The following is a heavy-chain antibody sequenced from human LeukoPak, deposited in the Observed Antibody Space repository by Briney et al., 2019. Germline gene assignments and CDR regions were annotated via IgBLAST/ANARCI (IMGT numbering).Heavy chain of an antibody. CDR1: GGTFSSYA. CDR2: ISAYNGNT. J-gene: IGHJ6*02. D-gene: IGHD3-22*01. CDR3: ARLLRSTSPYYYYGMDV. V-gene: IGHV1-18*01. Sequence: GSSVKVSCKASGGTFSSYAISWVRQAPGQGLEWMGWISAYNGNTNYAQKLQGRVTMTTDTSTSTAYMELRSLRSDDTAVYYCARLLRSTSPYYYYGMDVWGQGTTVTVSS.